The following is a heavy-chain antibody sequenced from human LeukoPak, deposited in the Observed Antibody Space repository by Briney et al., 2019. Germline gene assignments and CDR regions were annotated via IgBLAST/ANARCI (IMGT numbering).Heavy chain of an antibody. CDR1: GFSLSNARMG. D-gene: IGHD4/OR15-4a*01. V-gene: IGHV2-26*02. Sequence: SGPTLVNPTETLTLTCTVSGFSLSNARMGVSWIRQPPGKALEWLAHIFSNDEKSYSTSLKSRLTISKDTSKSQVVLTMTNMDPVNTAKFYWARIRGTIVLWFDPWGQETLVTVSS. J-gene: IGHJ5*02. CDR2: IFSNDEK. CDR3: ARIRGTIVLWFDP.